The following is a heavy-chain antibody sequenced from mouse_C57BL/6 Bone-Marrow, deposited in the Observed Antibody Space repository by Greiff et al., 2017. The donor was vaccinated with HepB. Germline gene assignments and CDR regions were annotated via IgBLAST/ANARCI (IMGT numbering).Heavy chain of an antibody. CDR3: SKSAVVRFDV. Sequence: QVQLQQSGAELVRPGSSVKLSCTASGYTFTSYWMYWVKQRPIQGLEWIGNINPSDSDTHYNQKFKDQVTLTVDKSSSTAYMQLSRLTSEDSAVYSTSKSAVVRFDVWGTGTTVTVSA. CDR2: INPSDSDT. D-gene: IGHD1-1*01. J-gene: IGHJ1*03. V-gene: IGHV1-52*01. CDR1: GYTFTSYW.